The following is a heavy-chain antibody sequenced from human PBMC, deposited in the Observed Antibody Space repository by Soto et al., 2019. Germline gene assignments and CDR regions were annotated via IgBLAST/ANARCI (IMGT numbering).Heavy chain of an antibody. J-gene: IGHJ2*01. V-gene: IGHV3-15*07. D-gene: IGHD5-12*01. CDR2: IKSKTDGGTT. CDR1: GFTFSNAW. CDR3: TTDLVAWGVGYVHWWYFDL. Sequence: EVQLVESGGGLVKPGGSLRLSCAASGFTFSNAWMNWVRQAPGKGLEWVGRIKSKTDGGTTDYAAPVKGRFTISRDDSKNTLYLQMNSLKTEDTAVYYCTTDLVAWGVGYVHWWYFDLWGRGTLVTVSS.